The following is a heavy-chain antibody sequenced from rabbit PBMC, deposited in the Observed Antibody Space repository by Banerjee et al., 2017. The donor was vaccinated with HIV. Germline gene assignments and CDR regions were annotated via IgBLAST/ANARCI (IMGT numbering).Heavy chain of an antibody. D-gene: IGHD1-1*01. Sequence: QSLEESGGDLVKPGASLTLTCKASGFSFSSSYYMCWVRQAPGKGLEWIGCIYTDTDSTSYANWAKGRFTISKTSSTTVTLQMTSLTAADTATYFCARDGSTSGYDFNLWGPGTLVTV. J-gene: IGHJ4*01. CDR1: GFSFSSSYY. CDR2: IYTDTDST. V-gene: IGHV1S40*01. CDR3: ARDGSTSGYDFNL.